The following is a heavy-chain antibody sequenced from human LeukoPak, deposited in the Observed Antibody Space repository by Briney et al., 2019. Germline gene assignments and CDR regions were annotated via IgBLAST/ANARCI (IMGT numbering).Heavy chain of an antibody. V-gene: IGHV3-48*04. Sequence: GGSLRLSCAASGFTFSTYSMNWVRQAPGKGLEWVSYISGTSSLIYYADSVKGRFTISRDNAKNSLYLQMNSLRAEDTAVYYCARSSTWLSYGLDVWGQGTTVTVSS. CDR1: GFTFSTYS. J-gene: IGHJ6*02. CDR3: ARSSTWLSYGLDV. CDR2: ISGTSSLI. D-gene: IGHD6-19*01.